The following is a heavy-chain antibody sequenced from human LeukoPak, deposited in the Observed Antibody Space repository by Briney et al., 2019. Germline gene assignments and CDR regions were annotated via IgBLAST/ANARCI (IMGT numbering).Heavy chain of an antibody. Sequence: GGSLRLSCAASGFTFSSYAISWVRQAPGKGLEWVSAISGSGGSTYYADSVKGRFTISRDNSKNTLYLQMNSLRAEDTAVYYCAKTATPFCGGDCYHGSDYFDCWGQGTLVTVSS. CDR2: ISGSGGST. CDR3: AKTATPFCGGDCYHGSDYFDC. J-gene: IGHJ4*02. V-gene: IGHV3-23*01. D-gene: IGHD2-21*01. CDR1: GFTFSSYA.